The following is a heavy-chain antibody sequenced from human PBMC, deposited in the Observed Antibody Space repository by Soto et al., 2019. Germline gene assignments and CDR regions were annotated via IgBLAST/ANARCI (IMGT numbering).Heavy chain of an antibody. J-gene: IGHJ3*02. CDR2: ISAYNGNT. D-gene: IGHD3-22*01. Sequence: ASVKVSCKASGYTFTSYGISWVRQAPGQGLEWMGWISAYNGNTNYAQKLQGRVTMTTDTSTSTAYMELRSLRSDDTAVYFCARTAYYYDTSGQGAFDIWGQGTMVT. V-gene: IGHV1-18*01. CDR1: GYTFTSYG. CDR3: ARTAYYYDTSGQGAFDI.